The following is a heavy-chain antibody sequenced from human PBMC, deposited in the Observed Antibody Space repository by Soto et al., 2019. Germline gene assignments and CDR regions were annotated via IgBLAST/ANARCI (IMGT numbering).Heavy chain of an antibody. CDR3: AAYTSSSGRHFDY. D-gene: IGHD6-6*01. V-gene: IGHV5-51*01. Sequence: PGESLKISCKGSGYSFTSYWISWVRQMPGKGLEWMGIIYPGDSDTRYSPSFQGQVTISADKSISTAYLQWSSLKASDTAIYYCAAYTSSSGRHFDYWGQGTLVTVSS. CDR2: IYPGDSDT. J-gene: IGHJ4*02. CDR1: GYSFTSYW.